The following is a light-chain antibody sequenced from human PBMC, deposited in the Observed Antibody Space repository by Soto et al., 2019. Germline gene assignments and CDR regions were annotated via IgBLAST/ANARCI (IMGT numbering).Light chain of an antibody. J-gene: IGKJ4*01. Sequence: EIVLTQSPATLSLSPGERATLSCRASQSVSSFLAWYQHKPGQAPRLLIYDTSNRATGIPARFSGSGSGTDFTLTISSLEPEDFAVYYCQQRSGWPLTFGGGTKVDIK. CDR3: QQRSGWPLT. V-gene: IGKV3-11*01. CDR2: DTS. CDR1: QSVSSF.